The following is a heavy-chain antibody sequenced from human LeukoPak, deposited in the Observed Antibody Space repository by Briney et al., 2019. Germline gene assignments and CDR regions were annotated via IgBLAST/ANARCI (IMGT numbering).Heavy chain of an antibody. D-gene: IGHD5-24*01. CDR2: IAYSGST. Sequence: PSETLSHSCTVSGGSISSSTYYWGWIRQPPGKGLEWIGSIAYSGSTFYNPSLKSRVTISVDTSKNQFSLKLYSVTAADSAVYYCARCQSRDGYNLADAFDIWGQGTMVLFSS. CDR1: GGSISSSTYY. V-gene: IGHV4-39*07. CDR3: ARCQSRDGYNLADAFDI. J-gene: IGHJ3*02.